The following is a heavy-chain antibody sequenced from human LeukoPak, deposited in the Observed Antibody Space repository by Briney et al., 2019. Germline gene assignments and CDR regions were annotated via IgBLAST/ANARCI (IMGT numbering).Heavy chain of an antibody. CDR3: ARSAYCGANCHYYFDY. CDR2: INGDGSWT. D-gene: IGHD2-21*02. Sequence: GGSLRLSCAASGFTLSSYWRHWVRQVPGKGLVGVSRINGDGSWTTYADSVKSRFTVSRDNGKNTMYLQMNSLRAEDTAVYYCARSAYCGANCHYYFDYWGQGALVTVSS. V-gene: IGHV3-74*01. J-gene: IGHJ4*02. CDR1: GFTLSSYW.